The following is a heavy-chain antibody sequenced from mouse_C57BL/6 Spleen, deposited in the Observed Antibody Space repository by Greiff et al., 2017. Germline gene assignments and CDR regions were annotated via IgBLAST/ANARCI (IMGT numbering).Heavy chain of an antibody. CDR3: ARWVIMPYYFDY. J-gene: IGHJ2*01. CDR2: IHPNSGSN. D-gene: IGHD2-4*01. CDR1: GYTFTSYW. Sequence: QVQLQQPGAELVKPGASVKLSCKASGYTFTSYWMHWVKQRPGQGLEWIGMIHPNSGSNNYNEKFKSKATLTVDKSSSPAYMQLSSLTSEDSAVYYCARWVIMPYYFDYWGQGTTRTVSS. V-gene: IGHV1-64*01.